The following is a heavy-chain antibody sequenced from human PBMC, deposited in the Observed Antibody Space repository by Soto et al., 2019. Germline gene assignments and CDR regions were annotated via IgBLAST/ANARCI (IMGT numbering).Heavy chain of an antibody. CDR3: APESGRASPYSLYYALDV. V-gene: IGHV1-18*04. J-gene: IGHJ6*02. Sequence: ASVKVSCKASGYTFIGYGINWVRQAPVQGLEWMGWISGYNGDTRYAQNFQGRVTMTTDASTNTAYMHLSTLRSDDTAVYYCAPESGRASPYSLYYALDVWG. D-gene: IGHD1-26*01. CDR2: ISGYNGDT. CDR1: GYTFIGYG.